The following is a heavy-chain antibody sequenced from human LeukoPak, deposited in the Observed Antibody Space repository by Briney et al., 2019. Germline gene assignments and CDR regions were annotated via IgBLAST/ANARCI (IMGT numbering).Heavy chain of an antibody. D-gene: IGHD3-10*01. CDR1: GFTFRSYG. CDR2: IWYDGSNK. J-gene: IGHJ3*02. CDR3: ARDPYGSGSTGFDI. V-gene: IGHV3-33*01. Sequence: GGSLRLSCAASGFTFRSYGMHWVRQAPGKGLEWVAVIWYDGSNKYYADSVKGRFTISRDNSKNTLYLQMNSLRAEDTAVYYCARDPYGSGSTGFDIWGQGTMVTVSS.